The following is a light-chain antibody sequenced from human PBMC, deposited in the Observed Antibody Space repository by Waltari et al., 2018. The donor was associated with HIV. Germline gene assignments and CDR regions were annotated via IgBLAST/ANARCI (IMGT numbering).Light chain of an antibody. CDR2: EDS. J-gene: IGLJ2*01. V-gene: IGLV3-1*01. CDR3: QAWDRSTVI. CDR1: KLGQKY. Sequence: SELTQPPSVSVSPGPTANITCSGDKLGQKYAHWYQQKSGQSPVLLIYEDSKRRSGIPERFSGSISGDTATLTISGTQAEDEADYHCQAWDRSTVIFAGGTKLTVL.